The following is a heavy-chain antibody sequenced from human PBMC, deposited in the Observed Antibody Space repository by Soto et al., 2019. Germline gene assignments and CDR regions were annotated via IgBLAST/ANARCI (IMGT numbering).Heavy chain of an antibody. Sequence: EVQLVESGGGLVKPGGSLRLSCAASGFTFSTYSMNWFRQAPGKGLAWVSSISSSSGYIYYADSVKGRFTISRDDAKNSLSLQRNSLRAEDTAVYYCARVRSYSYGQGYGMDVWGQGTTVTVSS. CDR3: ARVRSYSYGQGYGMDV. CDR2: ISSSSGYI. CDR1: GFTFSTYS. V-gene: IGHV3-21*01. J-gene: IGHJ6*02. D-gene: IGHD5-18*01.